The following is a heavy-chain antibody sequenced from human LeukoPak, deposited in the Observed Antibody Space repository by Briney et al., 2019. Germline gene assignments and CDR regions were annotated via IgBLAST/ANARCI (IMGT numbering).Heavy chain of an antibody. J-gene: IGHJ4*02. CDR1: GFTFSSYS. Sequence: GGSLRLSCAASGFTFSSYSMNWVRQAPGKGLEWVSCISSSSSYIHYADSVKGRFTISRDNAKNSLYLQMNSLRAEDTAVYYCARVGTGTGEAFDYWGQGTLVTVSS. CDR2: ISSSSSYI. D-gene: IGHD1-7*01. V-gene: IGHV3-21*01. CDR3: ARVGTGTGEAFDY.